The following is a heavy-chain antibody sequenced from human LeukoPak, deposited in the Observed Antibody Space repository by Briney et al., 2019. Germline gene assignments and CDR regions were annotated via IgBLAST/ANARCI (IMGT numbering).Heavy chain of an antibody. Sequence: GGSLRLSCAASGFTVSSNYMNWVRQAPGKGLEWVSVIYSGGSTYYADSVKGRFTISRDNSKNTLYLQMNSLRPEDTAVYHCARDRGSYAWDYWGQGTLVTVSS. CDR3: ARDRGSYAWDY. J-gene: IGHJ4*02. CDR2: IYSGGST. CDR1: GFTVSSNY. D-gene: IGHD5-12*01. V-gene: IGHV3-66*02.